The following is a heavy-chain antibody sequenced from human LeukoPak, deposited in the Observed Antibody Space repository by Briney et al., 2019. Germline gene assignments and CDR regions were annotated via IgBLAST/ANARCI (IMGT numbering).Heavy chain of an antibody. V-gene: IGHV3-48*01. CDR2: IGSTSSNI. CDR1: GFTFSTYT. Sequence: GGSLRLSCTGSGFTFSTYTMNWVRQAPGKGLEWVASIGSTSSNINYADSVEGRFTISRDNAKNSLYLQMNNLRAEDTALYYCSKKALSTGFSHYDIWGLGTMVTVSS. D-gene: IGHD1-1*01. J-gene: IGHJ3*02. CDR3: SKKALSTGFSHYDI.